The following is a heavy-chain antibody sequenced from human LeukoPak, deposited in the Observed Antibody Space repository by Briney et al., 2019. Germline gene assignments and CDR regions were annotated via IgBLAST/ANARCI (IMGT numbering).Heavy chain of an antibody. J-gene: IGHJ4*02. D-gene: IGHD3-16*01. CDR3: ARRAGAYTHPYDY. Sequence: GGSLRLSCAASGFTFSTYAMSWVRQAPGKGLEWVSFIYSAGSIYYSDSVKGRFTISIDNSKNTLYLQMNSLRAEDTAVYYCARRAGAYTHPYDYWGQGTLVTVSS. V-gene: IGHV3-53*01. CDR1: GFTFSTYA. CDR2: IYSAGSI.